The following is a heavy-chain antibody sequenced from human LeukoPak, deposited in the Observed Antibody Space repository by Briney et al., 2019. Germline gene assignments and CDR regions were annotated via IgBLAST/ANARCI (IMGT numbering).Heavy chain of an antibody. J-gene: IGHJ1*01. V-gene: IGHV3-74*01. D-gene: IGHD3-22*01. CDR1: GFTFSSYW. CDR3: ARAPSEIGGYYPEYFRH. Sequence: PGGSLRLSCAATGFTFSSYWMHWVRQAPGKGLAWVSRIKSDGSTNYADSVKGRFTISRDNAKNTVSLQMNSLRAEDTGVYYCARAPSEIGGYYPEYFRHWGQGTLVTVFS. CDR2: IKSDGST.